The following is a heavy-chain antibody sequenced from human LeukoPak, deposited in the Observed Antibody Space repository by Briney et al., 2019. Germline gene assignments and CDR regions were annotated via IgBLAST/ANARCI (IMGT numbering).Heavy chain of an antibody. J-gene: IGHJ4*02. Sequence: GRSLRLSCAASGFTFDDYAMHWVRHAPGKGLEWVSGISWNSGSICYADSVKGRFTISRDNAKNSLYLQMNSLRAEDTALYYCAKDLGGSYYGVFDYWGQGTLVTVSS. V-gene: IGHV3-9*01. CDR1: GFTFDDYA. CDR3: AKDLGGSYYGVFDY. CDR2: ISWNSGSI. D-gene: IGHD1-26*01.